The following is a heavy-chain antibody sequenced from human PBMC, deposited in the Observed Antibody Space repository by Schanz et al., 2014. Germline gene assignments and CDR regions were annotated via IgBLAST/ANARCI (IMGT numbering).Heavy chain of an antibody. CDR2: MSYDGSIK. CDR3: ASPSGYSDYGTYFDF. D-gene: IGHD5-12*01. Sequence: VQLLESGGGLVQPGRSLRLSCAASGFTFSSYGMHWVRQAPGKGLEWVAAMSYDGSIKYYGDSVKGRFTISRDNSKNTLYLHMNTLRTEDTAVYYCASPSGYSDYGTYFDFWGQGTLVTVSS. V-gene: IGHV3-30*03. CDR1: GFTFSSYG. J-gene: IGHJ4*02.